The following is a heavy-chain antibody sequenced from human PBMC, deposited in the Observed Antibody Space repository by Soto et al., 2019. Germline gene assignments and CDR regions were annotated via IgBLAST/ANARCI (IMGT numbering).Heavy chain of an antibody. J-gene: IGHJ4*02. Sequence: GGSLRLSCAASGFTFSSYAMSWVRQAPGKGLEWVSAISCSGGSTYYADSVKGRFTISRDNSKNTLYLQMNSLRAEDTAVYYCARSPDYPTGFGYWGQGTLVTVSS. CDR2: ISCSGGST. CDR3: ARSPDYPTGFGY. CDR1: GFTFSSYA. D-gene: IGHD4-17*01. V-gene: IGHV3-23*01.